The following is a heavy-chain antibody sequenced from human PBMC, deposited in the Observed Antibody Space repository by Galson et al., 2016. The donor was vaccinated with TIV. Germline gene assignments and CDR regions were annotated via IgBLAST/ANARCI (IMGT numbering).Heavy chain of an antibody. J-gene: IGHJ4*01. CDR2: ISGGGGGR. Sequence: SLRLSCAASGFDFSNHAMSWVRQAPGGGLQWVSSISGGGGGRYYADSVKGRFTISRDISKKTLYLDMDSLRADDTALYYCAKDRTPGSSAWYFDYWGHGTTVVVSS. D-gene: IGHD6-19*01. CDR1: GFDFSNHA. CDR3: AKDRTPGSSAWYFDY. V-gene: IGHV3-23*01.